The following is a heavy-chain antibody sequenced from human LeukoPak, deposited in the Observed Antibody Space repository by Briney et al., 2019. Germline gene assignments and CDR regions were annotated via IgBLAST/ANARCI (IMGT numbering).Heavy chain of an antibody. CDR2: IYYTGST. CDR1: GDSISSSGYY. D-gene: IGHD5-18*01. CDR3: ARRGYGRNYFDY. V-gene: IGHV4-39*01. J-gene: IGHJ4*02. Sequence: SETLSLTCTVSGDSISSSGYYWGWIRQPPGKGLEWIGSIYYTGSTHYNPSLKSRVSISVGTSKNQFSLKLSSVTAADTAVYYCARRGYGRNYFDYWGQGTLVTVSS.